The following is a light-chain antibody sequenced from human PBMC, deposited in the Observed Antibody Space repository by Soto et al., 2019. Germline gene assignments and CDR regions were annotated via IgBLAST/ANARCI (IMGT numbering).Light chain of an antibody. CDR3: QQYDGY. Sequence: DIQMTQSPSTLAASVGDRVTITCRASQNINRWLAWYQQKPGKAPKVLIYDASSLESGVPSRFSGSGSGTEFTLTIASLQPVDFATYYCQQYDGYFGPG. J-gene: IGKJ3*01. V-gene: IGKV1-5*01. CDR2: DAS. CDR1: QNINRW.